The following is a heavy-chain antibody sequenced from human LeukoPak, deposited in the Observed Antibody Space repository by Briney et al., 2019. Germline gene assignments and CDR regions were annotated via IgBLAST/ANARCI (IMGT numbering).Heavy chain of an antibody. CDR2: IYYSGST. CDR1: GGSISSGGYY. CDR3: ARAGGLFSPFGY. J-gene: IGHJ4*02. D-gene: IGHD3-3*01. V-gene: IGHV4-31*03. Sequence: TASETLSLTCTVSGGSISSGGYYWSRIRQHPGKGLEWIGYIYYSGSTYYNPSLKSRVTISVDTSKNQFSLKLTSVTAADTAVYFCARAGGLFSPFGYWGQGTLVTVSS.